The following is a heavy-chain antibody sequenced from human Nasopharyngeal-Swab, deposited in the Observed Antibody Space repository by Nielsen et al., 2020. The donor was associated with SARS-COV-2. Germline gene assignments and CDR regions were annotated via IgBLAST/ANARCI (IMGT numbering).Heavy chain of an antibody. Sequence: GESLKISCAASGFTFSSYAMSWVRQAPGKGLEWVSAISGSGGSTYYADSVKGRFTISRDNSKTTLYLQMNSLGAEDTAVYYCAKDAGRGWYYYYGMDVWGQGTTVTVSS. CDR2: ISGSGGST. V-gene: IGHV3-23*01. CDR1: GFTFSSYA. D-gene: IGHD6-13*01. CDR3: AKDAGRGWYYYYGMDV. J-gene: IGHJ6*02.